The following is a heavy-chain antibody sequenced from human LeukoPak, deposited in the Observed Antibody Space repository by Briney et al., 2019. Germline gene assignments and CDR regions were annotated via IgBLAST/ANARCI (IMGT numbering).Heavy chain of an antibody. V-gene: IGHV3-74*01. CDR2: INNDGSIT. CDR1: QFTFSSYW. CDR3: ARAWRGAFDI. J-gene: IGHJ3*02. Sequence: PGGSLRLSCAASQFTFSSYWMHWVRQAPGKGLVWVSRINNDGSITSYADSVKGRFTTSRDNAKNTLYLQMNTLRADDTAVYYCARAWRGAFDIWGQGTMVTVSS.